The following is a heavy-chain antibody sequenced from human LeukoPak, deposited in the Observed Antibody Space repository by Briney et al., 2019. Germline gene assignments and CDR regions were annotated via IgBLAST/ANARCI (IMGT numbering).Heavy chain of an antibody. CDR3: ARVRSSGRIPPFDY. CDR2: ISSSSSYI. CDR1: GFTFSSYS. D-gene: IGHD6-19*01. Sequence: GGSLRLSCAASGFTFSSYSMNWVRQAPGKGLEWVSSISSSSSYIYYADSVKGRFTISRDNAKNSLYLQMNSLRAEDTAVYYCARVRSSGRIPPFDYWGQGTLVTGSS. V-gene: IGHV3-21*01. J-gene: IGHJ4*02.